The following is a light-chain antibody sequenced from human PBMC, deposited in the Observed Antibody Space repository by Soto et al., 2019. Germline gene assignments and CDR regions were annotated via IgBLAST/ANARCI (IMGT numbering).Light chain of an antibody. CDR2: GAS. CDR3: QQYGSSPRYT. Sequence: EIVLTQSPDTLSLSPGERATLSCRASQSVSSSYLAWYQQKPGQGTRLLIYGASSRATGIPDRFSGSGSGTDFTLTISRLEPEDFAVYYCQQYGSSPRYTFGQGTKLEIK. J-gene: IGKJ2*01. V-gene: IGKV3-20*01. CDR1: QSVSSSY.